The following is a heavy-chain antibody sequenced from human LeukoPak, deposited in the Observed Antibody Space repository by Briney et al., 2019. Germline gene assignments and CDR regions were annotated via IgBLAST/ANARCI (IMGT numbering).Heavy chain of an antibody. CDR1: GGSISSGGYS. CDR2: IYHSGST. CDR3: ASTVKYYYDSSGYYYPRPDYYYGMDV. J-gene: IGHJ6*02. D-gene: IGHD3-22*01. V-gene: IGHV4-30-2*01. Sequence: SETLSLTCAVSGGSISSGGYSWSWIRQPPGKCLEWIGYIYHSGSTYYNPSLKSRVTISVDRSKNQFSLKLSSVTAADTAVYYCASTVKYYYDSSGYYYPRPDYYYGMDVWGQGTTVTVSS.